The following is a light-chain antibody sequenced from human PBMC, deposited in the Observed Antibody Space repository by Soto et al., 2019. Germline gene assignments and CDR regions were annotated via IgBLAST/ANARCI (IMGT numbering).Light chain of an antibody. CDR1: QSVRRY. J-gene: IGKJ2*01. V-gene: IGKV3-11*01. Sequence: EIVLTQSPATLSLSPGERATLSCRASQSVRRYLAWYQQKPCQAPRLLIYDASSRATGIPARFSGSGSGTDFPLTISSLEPEYFAVYYCQQRSNWPYTFGQGTKREIK. CDR3: QQRSNWPYT. CDR2: DAS.